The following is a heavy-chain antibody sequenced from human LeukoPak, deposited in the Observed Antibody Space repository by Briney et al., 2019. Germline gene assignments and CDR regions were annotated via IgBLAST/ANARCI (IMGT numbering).Heavy chain of an antibody. Sequence: VKVSCKASGYTFPSYGISWGGGAPGQGLDWMGWITAYNGTTNYAQKLQGRVTMATDTSTSTAYMELRSLRSDDTAVYYCARSPTLIVVVPAAISPYYYYMDVWGKGTTVTVSS. D-gene: IGHD2-2*01. CDR1: GYTFPSYG. CDR2: ITAYNGTT. J-gene: IGHJ6*03. V-gene: IGHV1-18*01. CDR3: ARSPTLIVVVPAAISPYYYYMDV.